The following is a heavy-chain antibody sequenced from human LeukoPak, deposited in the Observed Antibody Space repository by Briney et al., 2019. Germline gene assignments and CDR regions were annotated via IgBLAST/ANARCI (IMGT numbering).Heavy chain of an antibody. Sequence: GGSLRLSCAASGFTFSSYSMNWVRRAPGKGLEWVSAISGSGGSTYYAHSVKGRFAVSRDNSKKTLYLQLNSLRAEDTAVYYCTRDQRKYCSRTTCFVFDIWGRGTVVSVSS. J-gene: IGHJ3*02. CDR2: ISGSGGST. CDR1: GFTFSSYS. V-gene: IGHV3-23*01. D-gene: IGHD2-2*01. CDR3: TRDQRKYCSRTTCFVFDI.